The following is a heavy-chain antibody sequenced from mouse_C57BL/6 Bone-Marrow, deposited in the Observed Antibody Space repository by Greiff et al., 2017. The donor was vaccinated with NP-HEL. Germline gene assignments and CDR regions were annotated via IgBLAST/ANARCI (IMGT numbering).Heavy chain of an antibody. J-gene: IGHJ1*03. D-gene: IGHD1-1*01. CDR2: IDPENGDT. V-gene: IGHV14-4*01. CDR3: TTDYYGSSHWYFDV. CDR1: GFNIKDDY. Sequence: EVQLQQSGAELVRPGASVKLSCTASGFNIKDDYMHWVKQRPEQGLEWIGWIDPENGDTEYASKFQGKATITADTSSNTADLQLSSLTSEDTAVYYCTTDYYGSSHWYFDVWGTGTTVTVSS.